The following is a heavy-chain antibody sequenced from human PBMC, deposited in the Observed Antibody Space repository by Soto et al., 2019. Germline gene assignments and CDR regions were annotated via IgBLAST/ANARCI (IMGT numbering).Heavy chain of an antibody. Sequence: QVQLVQSGAEMKKPGASVKVSCKASGYSFTGYYLHWVRQAPGQGLEWLGWINPNSGATNHAQNFQGRVTMTRDTSINTAYMDLSGLTSDDTAVYYCALTVEDIAVVPTDYWGQGTLVTVSS. V-gene: IGHV1-2*02. D-gene: IGHD2-2*01. CDR1: GYSFTGYY. J-gene: IGHJ4*02. CDR3: ALTVEDIAVVPTDY. CDR2: INPNSGAT.